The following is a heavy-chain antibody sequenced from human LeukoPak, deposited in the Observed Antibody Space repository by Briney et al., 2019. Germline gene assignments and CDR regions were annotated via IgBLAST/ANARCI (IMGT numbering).Heavy chain of an antibody. CDR2: IYSDGSST. V-gene: IGHV3-74*01. J-gene: IGHJ4*02. CDR3: VRDAGNWIGNYYFDY. D-gene: IGHD1-1*01. CDR1: GFTFRSYW. Sequence: PGGSLRLSCAASGFTFRSYWMHWVRQAPGKGLVWVSRIYSDGSSTGYADSVKGRFTISRDNAKNMLYLKMNSLRVEDTAVYYCVRDAGNWIGNYYFDYWGQGTLVTVSS.